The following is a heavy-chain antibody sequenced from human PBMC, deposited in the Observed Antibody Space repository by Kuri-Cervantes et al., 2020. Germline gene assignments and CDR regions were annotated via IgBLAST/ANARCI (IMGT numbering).Heavy chain of an antibody. CDR3: AKRMSYSSSWYYFDY. J-gene: IGHJ4*02. Sequence: GESLKISCAASGFTFSSYAMSWVRQAPGKGLEWVSGITGSGGNTYYADSVKGRFTISRDNSKNTLYLQIDSLRAEDTAIYYCAKRMSYSSSWYYFDYWGQGTLVTVSS. V-gene: IGHV3-23*01. CDR2: ITGSGGNT. D-gene: IGHD6-13*01. CDR1: GFTFSSYA.